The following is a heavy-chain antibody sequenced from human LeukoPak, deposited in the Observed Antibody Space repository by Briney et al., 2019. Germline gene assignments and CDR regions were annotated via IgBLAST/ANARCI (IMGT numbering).Heavy chain of an antibody. Sequence: GGSLRLSCEASGFIFSSYWMGWDRRVPGKGLEWVAVIWYDGSNKYYADSVKGRFTISRDNSKNTLYLQMNSLRAEDTAVYYCARGQNYYDSSGYYYRLFDYWGQGTLVTVSS. CDR3: ARGQNYYDSSGYYYRLFDY. V-gene: IGHV3-33*08. CDR2: IWYDGSNK. J-gene: IGHJ4*02. D-gene: IGHD3-22*01. CDR1: GFIFSSYW.